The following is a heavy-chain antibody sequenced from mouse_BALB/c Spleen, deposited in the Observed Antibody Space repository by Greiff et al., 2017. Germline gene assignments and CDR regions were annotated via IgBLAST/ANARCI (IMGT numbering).Heavy chain of an antibody. CDR2: IWSGGGT. J-gene: IGHJ4*01. CDR3: ARTRRYYDMDY. CDR1: GFSFTSYG. V-gene: IGHV2-4-1*01. Sequence: QVQLQQSGPGLVQPSQSLSITCTASGFSFTSYGVHWVRQSPGQGLEWMGVIWSGGGTDNNAAFISSLSISTDNSKSHVFYKMNSLQADDTSIFYCARTRRYYDMDYWGQGTTVTVSS.